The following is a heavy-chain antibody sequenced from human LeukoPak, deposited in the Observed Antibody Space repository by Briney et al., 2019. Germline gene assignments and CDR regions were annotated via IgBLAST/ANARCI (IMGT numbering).Heavy chain of an antibody. Sequence: GGSLRLSCAASGFTFSSYSMNWVRQAPGKGLEWVSSISSSSSYIYYADSVKGRFTISRDNAKNSLYLQMNSLRAEDTAVYYCARVGLYGYGSFDYWGQGTLVIVSS. CDR3: ARVGLYGYGSFDY. J-gene: IGHJ4*02. D-gene: IGHD5-12*01. V-gene: IGHV3-21*01. CDR2: ISSSSSYI. CDR1: GFTFSSYS.